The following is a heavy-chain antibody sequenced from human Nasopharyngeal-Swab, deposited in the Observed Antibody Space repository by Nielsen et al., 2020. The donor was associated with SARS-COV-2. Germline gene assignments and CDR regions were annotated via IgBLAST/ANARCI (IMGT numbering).Heavy chain of an antibody. V-gene: IGHV4-59*01. CDR1: GGSINNYH. CDR3: ARGKYSSTWGAVDYFDF. CDR2: IYYRGNT. D-gene: IGHD6-13*01. Sequence: SETLSLTCTVSGGSINNYHWSWIRQPPGKGLEWIGYIYYRGNTNYSPSLKSRVTISVDTSKNQFSLKLTSVITADTAVYYCARGKYSSTWGAVDYFDFWGQGTLVTFSS. J-gene: IGHJ4*02.